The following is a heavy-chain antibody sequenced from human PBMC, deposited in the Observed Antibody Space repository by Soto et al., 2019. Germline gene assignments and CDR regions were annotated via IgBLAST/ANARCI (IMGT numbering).Heavy chain of an antibody. D-gene: IGHD6-13*01. CDR3: ARDIRGGSSSWYIDY. J-gene: IGHJ4*02. CDR2: IIPILGIA. CDR1: GGTFSSYT. V-gene: IGHV1-69*08. Sequence: QVQLVQSGAEVKKPGSSVKVSCKASGGTFSSYTISWVRQAPGQGLEWMGRIIPILGIANYAQKFQGRVTITPDKSTSTAYMELSSLRSEDTAVYYCARDIRGGSSSWYIDYGGQGTLVTVSS.